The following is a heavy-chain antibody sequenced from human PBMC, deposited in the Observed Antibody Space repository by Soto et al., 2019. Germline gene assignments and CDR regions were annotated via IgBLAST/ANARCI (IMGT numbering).Heavy chain of an antibody. CDR1: GFTFSSYG. D-gene: IGHD3-3*01. Sequence: QVQLVESGGGVVQPGRSLRLSCAASGFTFSSYGMHWVRQAPGKGLEWVAVISYDGSNKYYADSVKGRFTISRDNSKNTLYLQMNSLRAEDTAVYYCAKDQAPYTIFGVVPDYWGQGTLVTVSS. V-gene: IGHV3-30*18. CDR3: AKDQAPYTIFGVVPDY. CDR2: ISYDGSNK. J-gene: IGHJ4*02.